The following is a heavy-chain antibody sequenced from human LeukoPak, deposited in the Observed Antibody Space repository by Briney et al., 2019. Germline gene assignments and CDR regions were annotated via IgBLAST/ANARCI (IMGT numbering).Heavy chain of an antibody. CDR1: GFTFSNAW. Sequence: PGGSLRLSCAASGFTFSNAWMSWVRQAPGKGLEWVGRIKSKTHGGRTDYAAPVKGRFTISRDDSKNTLYLQMNSLKIEDTAVYHCSTSGQHWDVFDYWGQGTLVTVSS. D-gene: IGHD1-1*01. V-gene: IGHV3-15*01. J-gene: IGHJ4*02. CDR2: IKSKTHGGRT. CDR3: STSGQHWDVFDY.